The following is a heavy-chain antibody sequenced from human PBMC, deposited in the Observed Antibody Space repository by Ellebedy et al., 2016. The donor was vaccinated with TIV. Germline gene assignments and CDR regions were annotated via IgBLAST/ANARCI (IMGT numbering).Heavy chain of an antibody. V-gene: IGHV3-30-3*01. CDR2: ISYDGSNK. CDR1: GFTFSSYA. CDR3: ARDMSEYSSSSHFDY. J-gene: IGHJ4*02. Sequence: GESLKISCAASGFTFSSYAMHWVRQAPGKGLEWVAVISYDGSNKYYADSVKGRFTISRDNSKNTLYLQMNSLRAEDTAVYYCARDMSEYSSSSHFDYWGQGTLVTVSS. D-gene: IGHD6-6*01.